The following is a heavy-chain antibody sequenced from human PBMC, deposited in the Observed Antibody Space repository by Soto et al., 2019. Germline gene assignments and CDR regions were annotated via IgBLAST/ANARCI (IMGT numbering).Heavy chain of an antibody. CDR3: ARGLRVNFDY. Sequence: EVQLVESGGGLVQPGGSLRLSCAASGFTFSSYALHWVRQAPGKGLEYVSAISNSGGLTFYANSVKGRFTISRDNTKNTVYLQMDSLRTEDMAVYYCARGLRVNFDYWGQGTLVTVSS. D-gene: IGHD2-21*02. J-gene: IGHJ4*02. CDR2: ISNSGGLT. CDR1: GFTFSSYA. V-gene: IGHV3-64*01.